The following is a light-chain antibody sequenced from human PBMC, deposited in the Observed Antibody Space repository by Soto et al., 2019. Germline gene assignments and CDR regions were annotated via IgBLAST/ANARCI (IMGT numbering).Light chain of an antibody. CDR1: RSNIGTYS. CDR2: SDN. V-gene: IGLV1-44*01. J-gene: IGLJ1*01. CDR3: AAWDDSVNGVV. Sequence: QSVLTQPPSASGTPGPRVTISCSGSRSNIGTYSVSWHQHFPGTAHRLLMYSDNQRPSGVPDRFSASKSGASASLAISGLQSEDEADFYCAAWDDSVNGVVFGTGTKLTVL.